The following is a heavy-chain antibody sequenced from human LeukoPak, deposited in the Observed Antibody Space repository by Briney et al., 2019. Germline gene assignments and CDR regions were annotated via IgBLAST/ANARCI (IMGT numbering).Heavy chain of an antibody. CDR3: ASYGDYAYYFDY. J-gene: IGHJ4*02. D-gene: IGHD4-17*01. CDR2: IYHSGST. V-gene: IGHV4-4*02. CDR1: GGSISSSNW. Sequence: SGTLSLTCAVSGGSISSSNWWSWVRQPPGKGLEWIGEIYHSGSTNYNPSLKSRVTISVDTSKNQFSLKLSSVTAADTAVYFCASYGDYAYYFDYWGQGTLVSVSS.